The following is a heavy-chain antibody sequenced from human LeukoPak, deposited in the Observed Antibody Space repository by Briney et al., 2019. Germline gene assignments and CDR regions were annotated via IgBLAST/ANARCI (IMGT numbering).Heavy chain of an antibody. Sequence: GGSLRLSCAASGFTFSGFGMHWVRQAPGQGLEWMGRINPNSGGTNYAQKFQGRVTMTRGTSISTAYMELSSLRSDDTAMYYCAREYCTSTSCQFYYFDYWGQGTLVTVSS. CDR1: GFTFSGFG. D-gene: IGHD2-2*01. CDR3: AREYCTSTSCQFYYFDY. V-gene: IGHV1-2*06. CDR2: INPNSGGT. J-gene: IGHJ4*02.